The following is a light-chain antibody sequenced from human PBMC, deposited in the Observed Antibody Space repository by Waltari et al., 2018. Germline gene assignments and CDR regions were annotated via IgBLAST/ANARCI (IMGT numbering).Light chain of an antibody. J-gene: IGLJ2*01. CDR2: DFN. Sequence: QSALTQPDSVSGSPGQWITISCTGTSSDIGGYNLVSWYQQHPGNAPKLMIYDFNKRPSGVSNRFSCSKSGNTASLTISGLQTEDEADYYCCSYGGSFTWIFGGGTKLTVL. V-gene: IGLV2-23*02. CDR3: CSYGGSFTWI. CDR1: SSDIGGYNL.